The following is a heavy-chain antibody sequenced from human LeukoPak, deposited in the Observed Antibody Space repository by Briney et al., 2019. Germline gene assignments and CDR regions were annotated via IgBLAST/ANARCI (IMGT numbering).Heavy chain of an antibody. V-gene: IGHV1-18*01. CDR2: ISAYNGNT. D-gene: IGHD3-10*01. CDR1: GYTFTSYG. Sequence: ASVKVSCKASGYTFTSYGISWVRQAPGQGLEWMGWISAYNGNTNYAQKLQGRVTMTTDTSTSTAYMELRSLRSDDTAVYYCARGFREDTKHMVRGVAREAFYYYYGMDVWGQGTTVTVSS. J-gene: IGHJ6*02. CDR3: ARGFREDTKHMVRGVAREAFYYYYGMDV.